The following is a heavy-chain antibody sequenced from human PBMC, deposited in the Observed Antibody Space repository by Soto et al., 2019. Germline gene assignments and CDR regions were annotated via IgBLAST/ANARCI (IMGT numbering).Heavy chain of an antibody. CDR1: GFTFSSYG. D-gene: IGHD3-10*01. CDR3: ARDGWFGESPTYFDY. Sequence: GGSLRLSCAASGFTFSSYGMHWVRQAPGKGLEWVAVIWYDGSNKYYADSVKGRFTISRDNSKNTLYLQMNSLRAEDTAVYYCARDGWFGESPTYFDYWGQGTLVTVSS. J-gene: IGHJ4*02. CDR2: IWYDGSNK. V-gene: IGHV3-33*01.